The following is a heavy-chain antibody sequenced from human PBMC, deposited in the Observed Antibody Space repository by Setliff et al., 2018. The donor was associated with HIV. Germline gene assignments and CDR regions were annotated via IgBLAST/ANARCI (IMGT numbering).Heavy chain of an antibody. V-gene: IGHV3-73*01. Sequence: PGGSLRLSCAASGFTFNKAWMNWVRQAPGKGLEWVGRIGSKANSYATAYAASVKGRFTTSREDSKNTAYLQMNSLKTEDTAVYYCKADSSGYPWGQGTLVTVSS. CDR3: KADSSGYP. CDR2: IGSKANSYAT. D-gene: IGHD3-22*01. CDR1: GFTFNKAW. J-gene: IGHJ5*02.